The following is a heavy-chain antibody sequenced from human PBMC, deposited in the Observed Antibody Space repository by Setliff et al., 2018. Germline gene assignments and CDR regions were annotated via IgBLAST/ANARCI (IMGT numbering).Heavy chain of an antibody. J-gene: IGHJ3*02. Sequence: PSETLSLTCSVSGGSISTHYWSWIRQSPGKGLEWIGNINYSGTTNYMSSLKSRVTISIDTPKNHFSLRLSSVTAADTAVYYCARDTRVRDSSSVPSDTFDIWGRGTKVTVSS. V-gene: IGHV4-59*11. CDR1: GGSISTHY. D-gene: IGHD2-2*01. CDR3: ARDTRVRDSSSVPSDTFDI. CDR2: INYSGTT.